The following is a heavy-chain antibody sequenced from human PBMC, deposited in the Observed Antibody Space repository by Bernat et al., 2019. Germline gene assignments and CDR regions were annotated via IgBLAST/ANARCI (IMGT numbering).Heavy chain of an antibody. CDR2: IYPGDSET. D-gene: IGHD2-15*01. V-gene: IGHV5-51*01. CDR1: GYSFTNYW. CDR3: ARRYCSGGTCQNNWFDP. J-gene: IGHJ5*02. Sequence: EVQLVQSGAAVKKPGESLKISCKASGYSFTNYWLGWVRQMPGKGLEWMGIIYPGDSETRYSPSFQGQVTISADKSISTAYLQWSSLKASDTAMYYCARRYCSGGTCQNNWFDPWGQGTLVTVSS.